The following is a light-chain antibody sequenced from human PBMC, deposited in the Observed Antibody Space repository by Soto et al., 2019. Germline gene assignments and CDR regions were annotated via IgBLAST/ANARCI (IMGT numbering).Light chain of an antibody. V-gene: IGKV1-5*03. Sequence: DIQMTQSPSTVSAAVGDRVTITCRASQSISSWLAWYQQKPGKAPKLLIYEAASLESGVPSRFSGSGSGTEFTLTISSLQPDDFATYYCQQYNSYSSSTFGQGTKLEIK. J-gene: IGKJ2*02. CDR2: EAA. CDR1: QSISSW. CDR3: QQYNSYSSST.